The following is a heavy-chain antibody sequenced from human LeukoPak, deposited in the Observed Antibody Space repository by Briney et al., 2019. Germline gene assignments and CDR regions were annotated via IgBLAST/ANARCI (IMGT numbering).Heavy chain of an antibody. CDR1: GFTFSSYS. D-gene: IGHD4-17*01. CDR3: ARDLNGDTNFDY. V-gene: IGHV3-21*01. J-gene: IGHJ4*02. CDR2: ISSSSSYI. Sequence: GGSLGLSCAASGFTFSSYSMNWVRQAPGKGLEWVSSISSSSSYIYYADSVKGRFTISRDNAKNSLYLQMNSLRAEDTAVYYCARDLNGDTNFDYWGQGTLVTVSS.